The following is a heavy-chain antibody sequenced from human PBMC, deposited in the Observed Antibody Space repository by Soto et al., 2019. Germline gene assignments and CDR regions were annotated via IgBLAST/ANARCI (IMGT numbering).Heavy chain of an antibody. V-gene: IGHV3-48*02. D-gene: IGHD7-27*01. J-gene: IGHJ6*02. Sequence: GSLRLSCAASGFTLSTYSMNCFRQSPLKWLEWISFISHSSRTIYYADSVKGRFTISRDNAKNSLYLQMNSLRDEDTAVYYCAGPGENAENSYRFPYYYYTMDVWGQGTTVTVSS. CDR3: AGPGENAENSYRFPYYYYTMDV. CDR1: GFTLSTYS. CDR2: ISHSSRTI.